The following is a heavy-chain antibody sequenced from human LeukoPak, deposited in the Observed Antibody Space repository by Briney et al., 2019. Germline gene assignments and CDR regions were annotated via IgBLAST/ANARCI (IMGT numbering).Heavy chain of an antibody. J-gene: IGHJ3*02. D-gene: IGHD2-2*01. Sequence: PSETLSLTCTVSGGSISSDDYYWSWIRQPPGKGLEWIGYIYNSGSTYYNPSLKRRAPISVDPSKNQFSLKLNSVTAADTAVYYCTRYIVVVPAASVEDAFDIWGQGTMVTVSS. CDR3: TRYIVVVPAASVEDAFDI. CDR1: GGSISSDDYY. V-gene: IGHV4-30-4*08. CDR2: IYNSGST.